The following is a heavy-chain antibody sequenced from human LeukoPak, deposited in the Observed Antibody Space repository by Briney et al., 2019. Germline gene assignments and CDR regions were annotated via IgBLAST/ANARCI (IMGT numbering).Heavy chain of an antibody. Sequence: SETLSLTCTVSGGSISSSSYYWGWIRQPQGKGLEWIGSIYYSGSTYYNPSLKSRVTISVDTSKNQFSLKLSSVTAADTAVYYCARGLDSNYWGQGTLVTVSS. CDR3: ARGLDSNY. CDR1: GGSISSSSYY. D-gene: IGHD4-11*01. J-gene: IGHJ4*02. V-gene: IGHV4-39*07. CDR2: IYYSGST.